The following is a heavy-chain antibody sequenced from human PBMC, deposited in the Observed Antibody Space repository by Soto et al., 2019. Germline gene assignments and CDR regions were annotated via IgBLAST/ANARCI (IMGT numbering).Heavy chain of an antibody. Sequence: SETLSLSCTVPGGSISSYYWSWIRQPPGKGLEWIGYIYYSGSTNYNPYLKSRVTISVDTSKNQVSLKLSSVTAADTAVYDCAKVPYPPRPHWFDPWGQGTLVTVSS. V-gene: IGHV4-59*01. CDR1: GGSISSYY. J-gene: IGHJ5*02. CDR3: AKVPYPPRPHWFDP. CDR2: IYYSGST.